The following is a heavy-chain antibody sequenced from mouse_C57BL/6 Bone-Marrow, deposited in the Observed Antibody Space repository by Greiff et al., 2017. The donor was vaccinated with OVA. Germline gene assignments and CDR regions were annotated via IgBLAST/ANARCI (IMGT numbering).Heavy chain of an antibody. CDR1: GYTFTDYN. CDR3: ASRGGSSRFAY. V-gene: IGHV1-18*01. CDR2: INPNNGGT. Sequence: VQLQQSGPELVKPGASVKIPCKASGYTFTDYNMDWVKQSHGKSLEWIGDINPNNGGTIYNQKFKGKATLTVDKSSSTAYMELRSLTSEDTAVYYCASRGGSSRFAYWGQGTLVTVSA. J-gene: IGHJ3*01. D-gene: IGHD1-1*01.